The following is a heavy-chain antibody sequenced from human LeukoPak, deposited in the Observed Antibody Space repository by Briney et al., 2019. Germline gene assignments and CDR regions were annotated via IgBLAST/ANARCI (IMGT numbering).Heavy chain of an antibody. Sequence: GASVKVSCKASGYTFTSYGISWVRQAPGQGLEWMGWISAYNGNTNYAQKLHGRVTMTTDTSTSTAYMELRSLRSDDTAVYCCASVVYGSGEGAVWGQGTTVTVSS. CDR1: GYTFTSYG. J-gene: IGHJ6*02. CDR3: ASVVYGSGEGAV. V-gene: IGHV1-18*01. CDR2: ISAYNGNT. D-gene: IGHD3-10*01.